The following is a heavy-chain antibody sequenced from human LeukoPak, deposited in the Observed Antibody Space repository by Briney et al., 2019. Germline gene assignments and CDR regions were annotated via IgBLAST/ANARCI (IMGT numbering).Heavy chain of an antibody. CDR1: GFTFSSYA. CDR3: AKNRATGLAFYDY. V-gene: IGHV3-23*01. CDR2: ISSDGTYI. D-gene: IGHD5-24*01. Sequence: GGSLRLSCAASGFTFSSYAMTWVRQAPGKGLEWVSAISSDGTYIYYGDSVKGRFTSSRDNSKSTLYLQMSNLRAEDTAVYFCAKNRATGLAFYDYWGQGTRVTVSS. J-gene: IGHJ4*02.